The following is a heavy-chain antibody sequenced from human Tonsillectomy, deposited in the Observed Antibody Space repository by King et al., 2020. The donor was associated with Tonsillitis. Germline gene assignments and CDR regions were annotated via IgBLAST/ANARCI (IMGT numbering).Heavy chain of an antibody. D-gene: IGHD3-9*01. CDR3: ASLSILTGSSY. J-gene: IGHJ4*02. Sequence: VQLVESGGGLAQPGGSLRLSCAASGFTFSNYWMSWVRQAPGKGLEWVANIKEDGSEKDYVDSVKGRFTISRDNAKNSPYLQMNSLRAEDTAVYYCASLSILTGSSYWGQGTLVTVSS. CDR2: IKEDGSEK. CDR1: GFTFSNYW. V-gene: IGHV3-7*03.